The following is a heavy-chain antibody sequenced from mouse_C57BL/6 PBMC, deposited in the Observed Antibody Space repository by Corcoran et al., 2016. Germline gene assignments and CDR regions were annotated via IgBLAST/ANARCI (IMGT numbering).Heavy chain of an antibody. D-gene: IGHD6-1*01. J-gene: IGHJ4*01. V-gene: IGHV8-12*01. CDR1: GFSLRTSGMG. CDR2: IYWDDDK. Sequence: QVTLKESGPGILQSSQTLSLTCSFSGFSLRTSGMGVSWIRQPSGKGLEWLAHIYWDDDKRYNPSLKSRLTVSKDTSRNQVFLKITSVDTADTATYYCARREDKGSYYAMDYWGQGTSVTVSS. CDR3: ARREDKGSYYAMDY.